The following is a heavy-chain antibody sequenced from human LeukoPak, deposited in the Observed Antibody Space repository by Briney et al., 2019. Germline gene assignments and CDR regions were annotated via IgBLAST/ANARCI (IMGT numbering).Heavy chain of an antibody. V-gene: IGHV1-69*05. CDR3: ARDGVVRDYDSSGYYDAFDI. CDR2: VIPISDTA. Sequence: SVKVSCKASGGTFSNYAISWVRQAPGQGLEWVGGVIPISDTANYAQKFQGRVTITTDESTSTAYMELSSLRSEDTAVYYCARDGVVRDYDSSGYYDAFDIWGQGTMVTVSS. CDR1: GGTFSNYA. J-gene: IGHJ3*02. D-gene: IGHD3-22*01.